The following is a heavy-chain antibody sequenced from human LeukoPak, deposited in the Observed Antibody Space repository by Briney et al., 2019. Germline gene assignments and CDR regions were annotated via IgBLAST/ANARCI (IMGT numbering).Heavy chain of an antibody. J-gene: IGHJ4*02. Sequence: PGGSLRLSCAASGFTFSSYGMHWVRQAPGKGLEWAAFIRYDGSNKYYADSVKGRFTISRDNSKNTLYLQMNSLRAEDTAVYYCARDPGGSYYFDYWGQGTLVTVSS. CDR1: GFTFSSYG. V-gene: IGHV3-30*02. D-gene: IGHD3-10*01. CDR2: IRYDGSNK. CDR3: ARDPGGSYYFDY.